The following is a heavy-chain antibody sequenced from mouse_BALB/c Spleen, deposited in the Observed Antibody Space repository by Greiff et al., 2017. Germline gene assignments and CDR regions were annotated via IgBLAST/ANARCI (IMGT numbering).Heavy chain of an antibody. D-gene: IGHD2-3*01. CDR3: ARGGYDGYPDAMDY. V-gene: IGHV1S56*01. CDR2: IYPGNVNT. Sequence: QVQLQQSGPELVKPGASVRISCKASGYTFTSYYIHWVKQRPGQGLEWIGWIYPGNVNTKYNEKFKGKATLTADKSSSTAYMQLSSLTSEDSAVYFCARGGYDGYPDAMDYWGQGTSVTVSS. J-gene: IGHJ4*01. CDR1: GYTFTSYY.